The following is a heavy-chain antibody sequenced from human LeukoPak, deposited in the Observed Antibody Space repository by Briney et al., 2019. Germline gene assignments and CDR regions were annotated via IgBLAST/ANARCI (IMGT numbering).Heavy chain of an antibody. CDR2: IYRDGSTT. D-gene: IGHD4-17*01. V-gene: IGHV3-74*01. CDR1: GFTFSSYG. J-gene: IGHJ4*02. CDR3: ARERDDYDDPGPLDY. Sequence: GGSLRLSRAASGFTFSSYGMHWVRQAPGTGLKWVSRIYRDGSTTDYADSVKGRFSISRDNSKNTLYLYMNSLRAGDKAVYYCARERDDYDDPGPLDYWGQGTLVTVSS.